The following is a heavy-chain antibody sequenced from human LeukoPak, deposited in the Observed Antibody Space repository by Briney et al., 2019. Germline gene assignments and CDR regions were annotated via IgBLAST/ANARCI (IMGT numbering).Heavy chain of an antibody. V-gene: IGHV3-23*01. Sequence: HSGGSLRLSCAASGFTFSSYAMSWVRQAPGKGLEWVSAISGSGGSTYYADSVKGRFTISRDNSKNTLYLQMNSLRAEDTAVYYCAKVRGIYYDSSGYYLDIYYFDYWGQGTLVTVSS. CDR2: ISGSGGST. J-gene: IGHJ4*02. CDR3: AKVRGIYYDSSGYYLDIYYFDY. CDR1: GFTFSSYA. D-gene: IGHD3-22*01.